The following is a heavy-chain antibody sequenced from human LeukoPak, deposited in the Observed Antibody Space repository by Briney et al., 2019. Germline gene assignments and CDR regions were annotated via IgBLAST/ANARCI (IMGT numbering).Heavy chain of an antibody. CDR2: ISSSSSYI. J-gene: IGHJ3*02. CDR3: ARGPHIVVVDDAFDI. D-gene: IGHD2-21*01. Sequence: PGGSLRLSCAASGFTFSSYSMNWVRQAPGKGLEWVSSISSSSSYIYYADSVKGRFTISRDNAKNSLYLQMNSLRAEDTAVYYCARGPHIVVVDDAFDIWGQGTMVTVSS. V-gene: IGHV3-21*01. CDR1: GFTFSSYS.